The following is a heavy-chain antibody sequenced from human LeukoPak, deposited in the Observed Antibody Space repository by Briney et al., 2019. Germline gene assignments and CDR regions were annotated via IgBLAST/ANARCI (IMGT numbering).Heavy chain of an antibody. D-gene: IGHD3/OR15-3a*01. CDR3: AANDFTTGY. Sequence: EASVKVSCKASGYTFTSYYMHWVRQAPGQGLEWMGIINPSGGSTSYAQKFQGRVTITRDMSTSTAYMELSSLRSEDTAVYYCAANDFTTGYWGQGTLVTVSS. V-gene: IGHV1-46*01. J-gene: IGHJ4*02. CDR2: INPSGGST. CDR1: GYTFTSYY.